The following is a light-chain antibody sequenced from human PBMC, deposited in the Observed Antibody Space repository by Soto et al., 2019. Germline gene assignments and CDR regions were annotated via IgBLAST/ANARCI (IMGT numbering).Light chain of an antibody. CDR1: QSISSY. CDR2: AAS. CDR3: QQSYSPRYT. V-gene: IGKV1-39*01. J-gene: IGKJ2*01. Sequence: DLQMTQSPSSLSASVGDRVTITCRASQSISSYLNWYKQKPGKAPKLLIYAASSLQSGVPSRFSGSGSGTDFTLTISSLQPVDFATYYCQQSYSPRYTFGQGTKLEIK.